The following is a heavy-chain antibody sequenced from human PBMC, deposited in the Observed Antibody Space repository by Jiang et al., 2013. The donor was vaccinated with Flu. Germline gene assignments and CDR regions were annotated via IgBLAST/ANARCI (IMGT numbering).Heavy chain of an antibody. Sequence: GLVKPSETLSLTCTVSGGSISSYYWSWIRQPPGKGLEWIGYIYYSGSTNYNPSLKSRVTISVDTSKNQFSLKLSSVTAADTAVYYCARPCQEDGLYGMDVWGQGTTVTVSS. CDR3: ARPCQEDGLYGMDV. V-gene: IGHV4-59*08. D-gene: IGHD5-24*01. CDR2: IYYSGST. J-gene: IGHJ6*02. CDR1: GGSISSYY.